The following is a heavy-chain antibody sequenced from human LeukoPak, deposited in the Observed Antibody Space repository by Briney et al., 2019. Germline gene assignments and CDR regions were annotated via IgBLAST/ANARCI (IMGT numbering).Heavy chain of an antibody. CDR2: ISSSGITI. D-gene: IGHD6-13*01. CDR3: ANIIAAAGFAFDS. J-gene: IGHJ4*02. Sequence: PGGSLRLSCAASGFIFSDYYMSWIRQAPGKGLEWISYISSSGITIHYADSVRGRFTISRDNAKNSLYLQMNSLRAEDTAVYYCANIIAAAGFAFDSWGQGTLVTVSS. V-gene: IGHV3-11*01. CDR1: GFIFSDYY.